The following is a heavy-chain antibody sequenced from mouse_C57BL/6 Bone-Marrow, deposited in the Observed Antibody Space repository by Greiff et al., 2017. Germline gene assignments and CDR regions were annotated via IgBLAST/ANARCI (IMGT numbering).Heavy chain of an antibody. J-gene: IGHJ2*01. V-gene: IGHV1-82*01. CDR3: ASLYSNYFQDY. CDR2: IYPGDGDT. D-gene: IGHD2-5*01. CDR1: GYAFSSSW. Sequence: QVQLQQSGPELVKPGASVKISCKASGYAFSSSWMNWVKQRPGKGLEWIGRIYPGDGDTNYNGKFKGKATLTADKSSSTAYMQLSSLTSEDSAVYFCASLYSNYFQDYWGQGTTLTVSS.